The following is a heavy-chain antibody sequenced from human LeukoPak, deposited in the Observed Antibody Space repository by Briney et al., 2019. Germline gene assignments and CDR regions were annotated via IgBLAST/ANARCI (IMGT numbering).Heavy chain of an antibody. Sequence: GGSLRLSCAASGFAVSSNYMSWVRQAPGKGLEWVAVISYDGSNKYYADSVKGRFTVSRDNSKSTLYLQMNSLRADDTAVYYCAREPLYWGQGTLVTVSS. CDR1: GFAVSSNY. CDR2: ISYDGSNK. D-gene: IGHD1-14*01. CDR3: AREPLY. J-gene: IGHJ4*02. V-gene: IGHV3-30*03.